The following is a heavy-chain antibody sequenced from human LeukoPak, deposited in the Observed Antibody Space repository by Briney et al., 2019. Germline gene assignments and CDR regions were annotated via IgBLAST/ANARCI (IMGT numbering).Heavy chain of an antibody. D-gene: IGHD1-1*01. V-gene: IGHV3-30*18. CDR2: ISYDESND. CDR3: AKDVQSWPTYFDY. J-gene: IGHJ4*02. Sequence: GGSLRLSCAASGFTFRSYGMHWVRQAPGKGLEWVAVISYDESNDYYADSVKGRFTISRDNSKNTLYLQMNSLRAEDTAIYYCAKDVQSWPTYFDYWGQGTLVTVSS. CDR1: GFTFRSYG.